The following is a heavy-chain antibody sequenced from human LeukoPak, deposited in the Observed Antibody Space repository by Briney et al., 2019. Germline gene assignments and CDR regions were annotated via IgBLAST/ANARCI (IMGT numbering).Heavy chain of an antibody. CDR3: ARSGYYGSGSYPHY. CDR1: GGTFSSYA. V-gene: IGHV1-69*04. J-gene: IGHJ4*02. Sequence: SVKVSCKASGGTFSSYAISWVRQAPGQGLEWMGRIIPILGIANYAQKFQGRVTITADKSTSTAYMELSSLRFEDTAVYYCARSGYYGSGSYPHYWGQGTLVTVSS. D-gene: IGHD3-10*01. CDR2: IIPILGIA.